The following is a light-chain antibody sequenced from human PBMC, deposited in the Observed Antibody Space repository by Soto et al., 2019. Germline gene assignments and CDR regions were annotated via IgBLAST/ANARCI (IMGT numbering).Light chain of an antibody. CDR1: QSVSTY. CDR3: QHRSTWLT. Sequence: EIVLTQSPATLSLSPGERATLSCRASQSVSTYLAWYQQKPGQAPRLLIYDASNRATGIPARFSGSGSGTDFTLTISSLEPEDFVLYYCQHRSTWLTFGGGTKVDIK. V-gene: IGKV3-11*01. CDR2: DAS. J-gene: IGKJ4*01.